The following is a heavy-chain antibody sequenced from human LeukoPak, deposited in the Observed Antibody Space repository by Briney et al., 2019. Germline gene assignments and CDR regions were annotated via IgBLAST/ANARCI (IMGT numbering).Heavy chain of an antibody. D-gene: IGHD3-22*01. Sequence: SETLSLTCTVSGGSISSYYWNWIRQSPGKGLEWIGYIYYSGDTNYNPSLKSRVTISVDTSKNQFSLKLSSVTAADTAVYYCARHDSGYYYGLDYWGQGTLVTVSS. CDR2: IYYSGDT. J-gene: IGHJ4*02. V-gene: IGHV4-59*08. CDR3: ARHDSGYYYGLDY. CDR1: GGSISSYY.